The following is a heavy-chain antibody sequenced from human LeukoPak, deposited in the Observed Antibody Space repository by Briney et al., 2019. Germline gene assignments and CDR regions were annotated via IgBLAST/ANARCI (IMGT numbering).Heavy chain of an antibody. V-gene: IGHV3-7*01. D-gene: IGHD3-22*01. J-gene: IGHJ4*02. CDR2: IKQDVTEK. CDR1: GFTLSSFC. CDR3: AKTKYYDNSGYTYFDY. Sequence: GGSLRLSCAASGFTLSSFCMTWVRQAPGKGLEWVANIKQDVTEKYYVDSVKGRFTISRDNAKNSLYLQMNSLGAEDTAVYYCAKTKYYDNSGYTYFDYWGQGTLVTVSS.